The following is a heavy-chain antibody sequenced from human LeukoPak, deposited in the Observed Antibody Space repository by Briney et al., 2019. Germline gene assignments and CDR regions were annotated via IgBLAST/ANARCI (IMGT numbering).Heavy chain of an antibody. CDR2: IYSGGST. CDR3: ASDSSSWYGGTN. D-gene: IGHD6-13*01. Sequence: GGSLRLSCAASGFTVSSNCMSWVRQAPGKGLEWVSVIYSGGSTYYADSVKGRFTISRDNSKNTLYLQMNSLRAEDTAVYYCASDSSSWYGGTNWGQGTLVTVSS. V-gene: IGHV3-66*02. CDR1: GFTVSSNC. J-gene: IGHJ4*02.